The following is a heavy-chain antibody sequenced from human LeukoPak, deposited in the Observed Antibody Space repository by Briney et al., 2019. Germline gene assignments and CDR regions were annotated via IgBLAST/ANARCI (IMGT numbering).Heavy chain of an antibody. Sequence: GASVKVSCKASGGTFSSYAISWVRQAPGQGLEWMGRIIPILGIANYAQKFQGRVTITADKSTSTAYMELSSLRSEDTAVYYCATVSKGYQLLYGYWGQGTLVTVSS. CDR1: GGTFSSYA. CDR3: ATVSKGYQLLYGY. V-gene: IGHV1-69*04. CDR2: IIPILGIA. D-gene: IGHD2-2*02. J-gene: IGHJ4*02.